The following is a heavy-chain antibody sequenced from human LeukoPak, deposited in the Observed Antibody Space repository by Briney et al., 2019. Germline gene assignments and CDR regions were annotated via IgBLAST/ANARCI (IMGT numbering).Heavy chain of an antibody. V-gene: IGHV4-39*07. CDR2: ISYRGNN. D-gene: IGHD3-22*01. Sequence: PSETLSLTCTVSGGSFSSSSYYWGWLRQPPGKGLEWIGSISYRGNNYHNPSVKSRVIMSVDTSKNQFSLALRSVTAADTAVYYCARSILRYYYNASGYYPYYFDYWGQGMLVTVSS. CDR3: ARSILRYYYNASGYYPYYFDY. J-gene: IGHJ4*02. CDR1: GGSFSSSSYY.